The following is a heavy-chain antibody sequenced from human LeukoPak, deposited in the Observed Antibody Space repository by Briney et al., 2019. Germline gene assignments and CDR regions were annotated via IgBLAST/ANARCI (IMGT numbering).Heavy chain of an antibody. CDR2: INQDGSVR. J-gene: IGHJ4*02. Sequence: GGSLRLSCAASGFNFNNYWMNWVRQAPGKGLEWVANINQDGSVRQYVDSVKGRFIISRDNAKNSLYLQMNGLRAEDTAVYFCARVAYGGNSCDYWGQGTLVAVSS. V-gene: IGHV3-7*01. CDR1: GFNFNNYW. D-gene: IGHD4-23*01. CDR3: ARVAYGGNSCDY.